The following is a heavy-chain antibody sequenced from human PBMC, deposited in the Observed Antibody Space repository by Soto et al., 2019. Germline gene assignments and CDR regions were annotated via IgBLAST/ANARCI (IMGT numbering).Heavy chain of an antibody. D-gene: IGHD7-27*01. J-gene: IGHJ6*01. V-gene: IGHV1-18*04. Sequence: QVQLLQSGAEVKKPGASVKVSCKASGYKFTTYGITWVRQAPGQGLEWLGGISTYNGNTDYAQNLQDRVTMTTETSTSTADLEVRSLTSDVTAGYFCARGLGTNGLDVWGQGTTVTVSS. CDR2: ISTYNGNT. CDR1: GYKFTTYG. CDR3: ARGLGTNGLDV.